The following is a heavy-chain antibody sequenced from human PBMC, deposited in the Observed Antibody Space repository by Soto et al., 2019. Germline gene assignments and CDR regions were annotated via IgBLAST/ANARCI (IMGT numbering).Heavy chain of an antibody. CDR2: ISWNSGSI. CDR3: AKDRGIAARGGIDY. D-gene: IGHD6-6*01. J-gene: IGHJ4*02. CDR1: GFTFDDYA. V-gene: IGHV3-9*01. Sequence: DVQLVESGGGLVQPGRSLRLSCAASGFTFDDYAMHWVRQAPGKGLEWVSGISWNSGSIGYADSVKGRFTISRDNAKNSLYLQMNSLRAEDTALYYCAKDRGIAARGGIDYWGQGTLVTVSS.